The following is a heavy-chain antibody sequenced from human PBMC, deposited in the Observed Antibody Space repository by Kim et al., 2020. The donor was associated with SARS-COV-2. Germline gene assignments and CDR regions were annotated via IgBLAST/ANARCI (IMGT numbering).Heavy chain of an antibody. V-gene: IGHV3-64*01. CDR3: ARDHEVYRLCMDV. Sequence: GGSLRLSCAASGFTFSSYAMHWVRQAPGKGLEYVSAISSNGGSTYYANSVKGRFTISRDNSKNTLYLQMGSLRAEDMAVYYCARDHEVYRLCMDVWGKGTTVTVSS. J-gene: IGHJ6*03. CDR2: ISSNGGST. CDR1: GFTFSSYA. D-gene: IGHD1-26*01.